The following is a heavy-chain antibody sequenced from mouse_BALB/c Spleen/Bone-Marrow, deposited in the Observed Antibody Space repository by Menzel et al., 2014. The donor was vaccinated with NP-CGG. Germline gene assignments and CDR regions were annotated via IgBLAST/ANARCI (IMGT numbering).Heavy chain of an antibody. V-gene: IGHV4-1*02. D-gene: IGHD2-1*01. CDR3: ASLYYGNYYYAMDY. CDR2: INPDSSTI. J-gene: IGHJ4*01. CDR1: GFDFSRYW. Sequence: VQLKQSGGGLVQPGGSLKLSCAASGFDFSRYWMSWVRQAPGKGLEWIGEINPDSSTINYTPSLKDKFIISRDNAKNTLYLQMSKVRSEDTALYSGASLYYGNYYYAMDYWGQGTSVTVSS.